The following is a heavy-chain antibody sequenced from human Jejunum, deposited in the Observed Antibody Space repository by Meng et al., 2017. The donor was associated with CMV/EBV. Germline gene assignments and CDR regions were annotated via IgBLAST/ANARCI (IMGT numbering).Heavy chain of an antibody. CDR3: TSPWGYCSSTSCYEAFDI. D-gene: IGHD2-2*01. J-gene: IGHJ3*02. CDR2: IRRKPYNYAT. Sequence: SVMDWVRQASGKGLEWVGRIRRKPYNYATEYAASVKGRFTISRDDSKNTAYLQMNSVKIEDTAVYYCTSPWGYCSSTSCYEAFDIWGQGTMVTVSS. CDR1: SV. V-gene: IGHV3-73*01.